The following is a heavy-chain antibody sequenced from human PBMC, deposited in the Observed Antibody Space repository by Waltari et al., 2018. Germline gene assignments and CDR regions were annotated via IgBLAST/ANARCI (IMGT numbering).Heavy chain of an antibody. CDR3: ARGIVGVRGYFDY. V-gene: IGHV4-34*01. CDR1: GGSFSGYY. Sequence: QVQLQQWGAGLLKPSETLSLTCAVYGGSFSGYYWSWIRQPPGKGLEWIGEINHSGSTNYNPSLKSRVTISVDTSKNQFSLKLSSVTAADTAVYYCARGIVGVRGYFDYWGQGTLVTVSS. CDR2: INHSGST. J-gene: IGHJ4*02. D-gene: IGHD1-26*01.